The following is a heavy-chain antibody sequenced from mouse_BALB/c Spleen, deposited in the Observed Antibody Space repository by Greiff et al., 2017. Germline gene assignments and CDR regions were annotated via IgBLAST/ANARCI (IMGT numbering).Heavy chain of an antibody. V-gene: IGHV5-6-5*01. CDR1: GFTFSSYA. CDR2: ISSGGST. D-gene: IGHD1-1*01. CDR3: ARGEGNYYGSSYYFDY. Sequence: EVMLVESGGGLVKPGGSLKLSCAASGFTFSSYAMSWVRQTPEKRLEWVASISSGGSTYYPDSVKGRFTISRDNARNILYLQMSSLRSEDTAMYYCARGEGNYYGSSYYFDYWGQGTTLTVSS. J-gene: IGHJ2*01.